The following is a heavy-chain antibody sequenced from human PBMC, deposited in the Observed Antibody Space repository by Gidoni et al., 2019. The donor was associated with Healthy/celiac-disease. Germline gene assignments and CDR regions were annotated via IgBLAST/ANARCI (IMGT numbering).Heavy chain of an antibody. Sequence: EVQLLESGGGLVQPGGSLRPSCAASGFTFSSYAMSWVRQAPGTGLAWVSAISGSGGSTYYADSVKGRFTISRDNSKNTLYLQMNSLRAEDTAVYYCAKDLSRTEAFDIWGQGTMVTVSS. J-gene: IGHJ3*02. CDR2: ISGSGGST. CDR3: AKDLSRTEAFDI. CDR1: GFTFSSYA. V-gene: IGHV3-23*01.